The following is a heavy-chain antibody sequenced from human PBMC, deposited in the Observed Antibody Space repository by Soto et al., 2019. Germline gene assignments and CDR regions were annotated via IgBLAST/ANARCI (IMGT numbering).Heavy chain of an antibody. CDR1: GFTFSRYG. CDR2: IWYDGSNK. J-gene: IGHJ4*02. D-gene: IGHD2-21*02. CDR3: ARGTLRGDYGADY. Sequence: QVQLVESGGGVVQPGRSLRLSCAASGFTFSRYGIQWVRQAPGKGLEWVAVIWYDGSNKYYADSVKGRFTISRDNSKNTLYLQMISVGVEDTAGYYCARGTLRGDYGADYWGQGTLVTVSS. V-gene: IGHV3-33*01.